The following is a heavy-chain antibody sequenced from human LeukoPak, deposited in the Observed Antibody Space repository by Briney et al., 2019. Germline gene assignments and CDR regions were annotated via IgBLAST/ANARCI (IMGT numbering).Heavy chain of an antibody. V-gene: IGHV4-59*08. J-gene: IGHJ4*02. Sequence: SETLSLTCTVSGGSISSHYWSWIRQPPGKGLEWIGYIYYSGSTNYNPSLKSRVTISVDTSKNQFSLKLSSVTAADTAVYYCARHFPMVRGVISSFDYWGQGTLVTVSS. CDR3: ARHFPMVRGVISSFDY. D-gene: IGHD3-10*01. CDR2: IYYSGST. CDR1: GGSISSHY.